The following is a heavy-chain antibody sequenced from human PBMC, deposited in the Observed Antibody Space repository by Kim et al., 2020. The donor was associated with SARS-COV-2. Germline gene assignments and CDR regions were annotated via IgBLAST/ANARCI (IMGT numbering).Heavy chain of an antibody. V-gene: IGHV1-46*01. CDR3: ARDPHYDILTGYYDSPFDY. J-gene: IGHJ4*02. CDR2: INPSGGST. D-gene: IGHD3-9*01. CDR1: GYTFTSYY. Sequence: ASVKVSCKASGYTFTSYYMHWVRQAPGQGLEWMGIINPSGGSTSYAQKFQGRVTMTRDTSTSTVYMELSSLRSEDTAVYYCARDPHYDILTGYYDSPFDYWGQGTLVTVSS.